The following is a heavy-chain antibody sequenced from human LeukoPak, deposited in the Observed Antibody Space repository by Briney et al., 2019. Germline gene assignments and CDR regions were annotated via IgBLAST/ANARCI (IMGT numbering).Heavy chain of an antibody. CDR1: GFTFSSYS. CDR3: AKKQQAGTGWNYMDV. CDR2: ITTSSTYM. Sequence: GGSQRLSCAAAGFTFSSYSMNWVRQAPGKGLEWVSSITTSSTYMYYADSVKGRFTISRDNARNTVYLHMNSLRAEDTAVYHCAKKQQAGTGWNYMDVWGTGTTVTVSS. J-gene: IGHJ6*03. V-gene: IGHV3-21*04. D-gene: IGHD1-1*01.